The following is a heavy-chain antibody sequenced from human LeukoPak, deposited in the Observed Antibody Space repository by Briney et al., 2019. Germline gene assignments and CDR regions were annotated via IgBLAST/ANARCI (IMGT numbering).Heavy chain of an antibody. CDR1: GGSISSGSYY. V-gene: IGHV4-61*02. J-gene: IGHJ6*03. CDR3: ARVRAVIIAGGYYYYMDV. CDR2: SYTSGST. D-gene: IGHD3-3*01. Sequence: PSQTLSLTCTVSGGSISSGSYYWSWLRQPAGKGLEWIGRSYTSGSTNYNPSLKSRVTISVDTSKNQFSLKLSSVTAADTAVYYCARVRAVIIAGGYYYYMDVWGKGTTVTVSS.